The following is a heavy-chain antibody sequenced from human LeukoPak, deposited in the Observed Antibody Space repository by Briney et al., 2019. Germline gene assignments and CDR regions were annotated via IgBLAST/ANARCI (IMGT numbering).Heavy chain of an antibody. V-gene: IGHV4-59*08. J-gene: IGHJ5*01. CDR1: GGSMSNYY. CDR2: IYYSGTS. Sequence: KSSETLSLTCTVSGGSMSNYYWSWIRQSPGKGLEWIAYIYYSGTSHYNPSLKSRVTILVDTSKNQFSLKSSSVTAADTAVYYCARVSGSIVARLAWFDSWGQGTLVTVSS. D-gene: IGHD6-6*01. CDR3: ARVSGSIVARLAWFDS.